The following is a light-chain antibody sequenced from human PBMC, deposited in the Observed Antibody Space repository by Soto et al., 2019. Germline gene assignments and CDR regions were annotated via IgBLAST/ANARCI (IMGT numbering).Light chain of an antibody. Sequence: EIVMTQSPVTLSVSPGERFTLSCRASQSVSSNLAWYQQKPGQAPSLLIYGAFTRATGIPARFSGTGSGTDFTLTISRLEPEDFAVYSCQQYGSSPYTFGQGTKVDIK. CDR2: GAF. CDR1: QSVSSN. V-gene: IGKV3-20*01. J-gene: IGKJ2*01. CDR3: QQYGSSPYT.